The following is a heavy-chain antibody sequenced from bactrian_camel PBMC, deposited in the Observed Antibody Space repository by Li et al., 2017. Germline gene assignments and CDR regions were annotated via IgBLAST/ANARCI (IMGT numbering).Heavy chain of an antibody. J-gene: IGHJ2*01. CDR1: GFTFSTYY. CDR2: SDRYGRNT. V-gene: IGHV3-2*01. CDR3: ATDKGQRYYGYLEL. Sequence: QVQLVESGGGLVQPGGSLRLSCAASGFTFSTYYMSWVRQVTGKGLEWVASSDRYGRNTYYVESVKGRFTVSRDNAKNTVYLQMNSLESEDTALYYCATDKGQRYYGYLELWGQGTQVTVS. D-gene: IGHD2*01.